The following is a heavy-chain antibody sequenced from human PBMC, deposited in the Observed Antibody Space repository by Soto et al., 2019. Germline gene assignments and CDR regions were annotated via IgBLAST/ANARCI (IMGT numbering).Heavy chain of an antibody. D-gene: IGHD6-6*01. J-gene: IGHJ5*02. Sequence: GGSLRLSCAASGFTFSSYAMSWVRQAPGKGLEWVSAISGSGGSTYYADSVKGRFTISRDNSKNTLYLQMNSLRAEDTAVYYCAKEPQTPYSSSNRFDPWGQGTLVTVSS. CDR1: GFTFSSYA. CDR2: ISGSGGST. V-gene: IGHV3-23*01. CDR3: AKEPQTPYSSSNRFDP.